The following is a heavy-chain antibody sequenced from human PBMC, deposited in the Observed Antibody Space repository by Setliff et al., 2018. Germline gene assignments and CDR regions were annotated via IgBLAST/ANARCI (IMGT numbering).Heavy chain of an antibody. CDR3: ARGPLHYDFWSGYYTVSWVDP. CDR1: GYTFTSYA. CDR2: INTNTGNP. Sequence: VASVKVSCKASGYTFTSYAMNWVRQAPGQGLEWMGWINTNTGNPTYAQGFTGRFVFSLDTSVSTAYLQISSLKAEDTAVYYCARGPLHYDFWSGYYTVSWVDPWGQGTLVTVS. D-gene: IGHD3-3*01. J-gene: IGHJ5*02. V-gene: IGHV7-4-1*02.